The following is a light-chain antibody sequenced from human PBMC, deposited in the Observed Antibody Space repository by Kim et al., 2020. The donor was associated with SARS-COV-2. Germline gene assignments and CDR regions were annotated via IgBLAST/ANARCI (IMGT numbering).Light chain of an antibody. Sequence: SYELTQPPSVSVSPGQTASITCSGDKLGDKYIYWYQQKAGQSPVLVMYQDKTRPSGIPERFSGSNSGNTATLAISGTQAMDEADYYCQAWDSSTYVVFGG. V-gene: IGLV3-1*01. CDR1: KLGDKY. J-gene: IGLJ2*01. CDR3: QAWDSSTYVV. CDR2: QDK.